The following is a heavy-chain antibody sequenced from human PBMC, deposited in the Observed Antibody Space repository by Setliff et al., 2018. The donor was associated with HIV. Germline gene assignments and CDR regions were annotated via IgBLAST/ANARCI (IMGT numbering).Heavy chain of an antibody. CDR2: FVPEDGEK. CDR3: ATGFWSAIRGAFDY. Sequence: ASVKVSCKVSGYTLTELSMHWVRQAPGKGLEWMGGFVPEDGEKIYAKNFQGRVTIAADTSKDTAYMEVSSLRSEDTAVYYCATGFWSAIRGAFDYWGQGTLVTVSS. CDR1: GYTLTELS. D-gene: IGHD3-3*01. J-gene: IGHJ4*02. V-gene: IGHV1-24*01.